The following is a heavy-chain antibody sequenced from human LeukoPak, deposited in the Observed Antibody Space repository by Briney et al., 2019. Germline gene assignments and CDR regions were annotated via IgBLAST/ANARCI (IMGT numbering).Heavy chain of an antibody. J-gene: IGHJ6*02. CDR2: ISSSSSSYI. D-gene: IGHD2-2*01. CDR3: ARTSSSTSGPDV. Sequence: GGSLRLSCAASGFTFSSHSMNWVRQAPGKGLEWVSSISSSSSSYIYYTDSVKGRFTISRDNAKNSLYLQMNSLRAEDTAVYYCARTSSSTSGPDVWGQGTTVTVSS. V-gene: IGHV3-21*01. CDR1: GFTFSSHS.